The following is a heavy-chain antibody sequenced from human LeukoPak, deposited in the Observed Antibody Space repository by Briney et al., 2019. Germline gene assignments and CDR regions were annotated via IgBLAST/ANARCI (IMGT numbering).Heavy chain of an antibody. CDR2: ISSKAYGGTT. D-gene: IGHD2-21*02. CDR1: GFTFGDYA. V-gene: IGHV3-49*05. J-gene: IGHJ6*02. Sequence: KTGGSLRLSCTASGFTFGDYAMSWFRQAPGKGLEWVGFISSKAYGGTTEYAASVKGRFTISRDDSKSIAYLQMNSLKTEGTAVYYCTRDEVVRATAIYYGMDVWGQGTTVTVSS. CDR3: TRDEVVRATAIYYGMDV.